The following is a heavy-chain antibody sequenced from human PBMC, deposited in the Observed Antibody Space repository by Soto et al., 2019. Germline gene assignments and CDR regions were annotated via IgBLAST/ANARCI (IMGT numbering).Heavy chain of an antibody. V-gene: IGHV1-8*01. J-gene: IGHJ4*02. CDR2: MNPNSGNT. D-gene: IGHD4-17*01. CDR3: TRGRTDYGDYRPFDY. CDR1: GYPFTSYD. Sequence: ASVKVSCRASGYPFTSYDINWVRQATGQGLEWMGWMNPNSGNTGYAQKFQGRVAMTSNTSISTAYMELNSLRSEDTAVYYCTRGRTDYGDYRPFDYWGQGTLVTVSS.